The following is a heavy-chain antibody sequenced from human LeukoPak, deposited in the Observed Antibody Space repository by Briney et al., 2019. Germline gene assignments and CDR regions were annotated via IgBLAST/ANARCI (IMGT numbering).Heavy chain of an antibody. CDR3: AKDHSGWYGSL. CDR1: GGSISTSSYY. V-gene: IGHV4-39*07. D-gene: IGHD6-19*01. CDR2: IFYSGST. J-gene: IGHJ4*02. Sequence: SETLSLTCTVSGGSISTSSYYWGWVRQPPGKGLEWIGNIFYSGSTYYSPSLKSRVTISVDTSKNQFSLKLSSVTAADTAVYYCAKDHSGWYGSLWGQGTLVTVSS.